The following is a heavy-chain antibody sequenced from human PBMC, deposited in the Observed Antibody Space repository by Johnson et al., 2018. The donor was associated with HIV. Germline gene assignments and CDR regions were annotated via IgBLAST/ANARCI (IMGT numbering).Heavy chain of an antibody. CDR3: ARHAGGDFTYGLFQH. D-gene: IGHD4-17*01. CDR1: GFTFSSYW. CDR2: IKQDGSEK. Sequence: EVQLVESGGGLVQPGGSLRLSCAASGFTFSSYWMSWVRQAPGKGLEWVANIKQDGSEKYYVDSVKGRFTIFRDNAKNSLYIQMSGLREEDTALYYCARHAGGDFTYGLFQHWGRGTLVTVSS. J-gene: IGHJ1*01. V-gene: IGHV3-7*01.